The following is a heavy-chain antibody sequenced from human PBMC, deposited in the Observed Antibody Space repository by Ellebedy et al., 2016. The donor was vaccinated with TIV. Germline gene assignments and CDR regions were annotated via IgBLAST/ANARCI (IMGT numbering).Heavy chain of an antibody. CDR1: GFTFSSYA. J-gene: IGHJ4*02. D-gene: IGHD7-27*01. Sequence: GESLKISCAASGFTFSSYAMSWVRQAPGKGLEWVSAISGSGGSTYYADSVKGRFTISRDNSKNTLYLQMNSLRAEDTAVYYCAKSTGVSSNYFDYWGQGTLVTVSS. CDR3: AKSTGVSSNYFDY. V-gene: IGHV3-23*01. CDR2: ISGSGGST.